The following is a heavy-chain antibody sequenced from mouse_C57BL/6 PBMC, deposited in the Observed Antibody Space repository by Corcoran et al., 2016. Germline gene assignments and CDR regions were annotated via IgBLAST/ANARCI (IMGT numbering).Heavy chain of an antibody. J-gene: IGHJ1*03. Sequence: DVQLQESGPGLVKPSQSLSLTCSVTGYSITSGYYWNWIRQFPGNKLEWMGYISYDGSNNYNPSLKNRISITRDTSKNQFFLKLNSVTTEDTATYYCARGGTTVVGPSYWYFDVWGTGTTVTVSS. CDR2: ISYDGSN. D-gene: IGHD1-1*01. V-gene: IGHV3-6*01. CDR1: GYSITSGYY. CDR3: ARGGTTVVGPSYWYFDV.